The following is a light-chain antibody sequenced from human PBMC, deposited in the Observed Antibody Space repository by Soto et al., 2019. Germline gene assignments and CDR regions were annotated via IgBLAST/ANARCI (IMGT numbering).Light chain of an antibody. J-gene: IGKJ4*01. CDR2: RAS. CDR3: QQYYDWPLT. CDR1: QTVRSN. Sequence: EIVMTQSPATLSVSPGERATLSCRASQTVRSNLAWYQQKPGQAPRLLIHRASTRATGIPARFSGSGSGTEFTLTISSLQSEDFAVYYCQQYYDWPLTFGGGTKVEMK. V-gene: IGKV3-15*01.